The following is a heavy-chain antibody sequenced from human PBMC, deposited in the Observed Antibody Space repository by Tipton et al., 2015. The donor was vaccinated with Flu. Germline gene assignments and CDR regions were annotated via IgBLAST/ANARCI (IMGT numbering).Heavy chain of an antibody. J-gene: IGHJ5*02. CDR3: ARTKTDYGGYYWFDP. CDR1: GGSISSYY. D-gene: IGHD4-17*01. V-gene: IGHV4-59*01. Sequence: LSCTVSGGSISSYYWSWIRQPPGKGLEWIGYIYYSGSTNYNPSLKSRVTISVDTSKNQFSLKLSSVTAADTAVYYCARTKTDYGGYYWFDPWGQGTLVTVSS. CDR2: IYYSGST.